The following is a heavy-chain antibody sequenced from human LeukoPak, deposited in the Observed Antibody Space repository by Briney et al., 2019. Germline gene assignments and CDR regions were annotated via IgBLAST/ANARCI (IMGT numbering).Heavy chain of an antibody. D-gene: IGHD6-19*01. CDR3: ARGRTRGSGWYPPPPYFDY. J-gene: IGHJ4*02. CDR2: INHGGST. Sequence: SETLSLTCAVYGGSFSGYYWSWIRQPPGKGLEWIGEINHGGSTNYNPSLKSRVTISVDTSKNQFSLKLSSVTAADTAVYYCARGRTRGSGWYPPPPYFDYWGQGTLVTVSS. V-gene: IGHV4-34*01. CDR1: GGSFSGYY.